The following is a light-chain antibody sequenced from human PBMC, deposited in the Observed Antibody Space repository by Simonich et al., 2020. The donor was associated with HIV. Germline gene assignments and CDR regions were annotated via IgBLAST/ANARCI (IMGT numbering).Light chain of an antibody. CDR2: GAA. V-gene: IGKV3-15*01. CDR1: QSVSRK. Sequence: EIVMTQSPATMSVSPGERTTLSCRASQSVSRKLAWYQQRLGQAPRLLSYGAATRATGIPARFSGSGSGSEFTLTISSLQSEDVAVYYCQQYNNWPPLTFGGGTKVEMK. CDR3: QQYNNWPPLT. J-gene: IGKJ4*01.